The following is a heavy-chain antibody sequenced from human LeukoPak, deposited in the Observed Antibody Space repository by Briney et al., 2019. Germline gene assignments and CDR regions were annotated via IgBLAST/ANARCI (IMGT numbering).Heavy chain of an antibody. J-gene: IGHJ4*02. CDR2: IKQDGSEK. D-gene: IGHD3-22*01. Sequence: GGSLRLSCATSGFTFSIYWMSWVRQAPGQGLEWVANIKQDGSEKYYVDSVKGRFTISRDNAKNSLYLQMNSLRAEDTAVYYCARDTYYYDSSGYYYPGGSDCWGQGTLVTVSS. V-gene: IGHV3-7*01. CDR1: GFTFSIYW. CDR3: ARDTYYYDSSGYYYPGGSDC.